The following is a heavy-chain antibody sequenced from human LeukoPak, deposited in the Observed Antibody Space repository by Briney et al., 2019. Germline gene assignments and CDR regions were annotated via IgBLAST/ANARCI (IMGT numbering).Heavy chain of an antibody. D-gene: IGHD4-17*01. J-gene: IGHJ4*02. CDR2: INYSGSA. V-gene: IGHV4-59*08. CDR1: GGAISNYY. CDR3: ARAYYGDFFDY. Sequence: TSETLSLTCNVSGGAISNYYWSWIRQPPGKGLEWIGYINYSGSAFYNPSVKSRVTISVDTSKNQFSPKLNSVTAADTAVYYCARAYYGDFFDYWGQGTLVTVSS.